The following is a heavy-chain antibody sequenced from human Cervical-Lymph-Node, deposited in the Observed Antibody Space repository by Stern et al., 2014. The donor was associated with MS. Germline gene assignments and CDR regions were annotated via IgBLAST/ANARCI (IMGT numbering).Heavy chain of an antibody. V-gene: IGHV4-59*01. D-gene: IGHD3-22*01. CDR2: VSYTGST. J-gene: IGHJ2*01. CDR1: GGSISAYS. Sequence: QVQLQESGPGLVKPSETLSLTCTVSGGSISAYSWSWIRQPPGKGLQWIGHVSYTGSTNYNPSLKSRVTISIDTSKNQFSLRLSSVTAADTAVYYCARLTYYYDRTQARYVYFDLWGRGTLVTVPS. CDR3: ARLTYYYDRTQARYVYFDL.